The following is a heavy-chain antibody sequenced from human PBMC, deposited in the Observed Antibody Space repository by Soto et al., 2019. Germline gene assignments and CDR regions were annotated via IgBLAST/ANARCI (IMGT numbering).Heavy chain of an antibody. CDR3: ASQYSSSSRGWFDP. V-gene: IGHV4-31*03. J-gene: IGHJ5*02. CDR2: IYYSGST. CDR1: GGSISSGGYY. Sequence: SETLSLTCTVSGGSISSGGYYWSWIRQHPGKGLEWIGYIYYSGSTYYNPSLKSRVTISVDTSKNQSSLKLSSVTAADTAVYYCASQYSSSSRGWFDPWGQGTLVTVSS. D-gene: IGHD6-6*01.